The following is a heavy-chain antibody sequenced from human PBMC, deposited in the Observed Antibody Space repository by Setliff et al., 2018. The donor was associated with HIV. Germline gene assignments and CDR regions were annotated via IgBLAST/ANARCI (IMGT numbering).Heavy chain of an antibody. V-gene: IGHV2-70*12. CDR1: GFSLSPRGMS. J-gene: IGHJ6*02. Sequence: SGPTLVNPTQTLTLTCTFSGFSLSPRGMSVSWIRQPPGKALEWLARIDWDGAKYYSTSLKTRLSITKDTSKNQMVLTMTNMDPVDTATYYCVHRVVWGGLDVWGQGTTVTVSS. D-gene: IGHD2-8*02. CDR2: IDWDGAK. CDR3: VHRVVWGGLDV.